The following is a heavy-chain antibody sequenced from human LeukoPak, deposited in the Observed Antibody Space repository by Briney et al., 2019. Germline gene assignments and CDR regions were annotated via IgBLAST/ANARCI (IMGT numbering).Heavy chain of an antibody. V-gene: IGHV3-30*02. D-gene: IGHD3-10*01. CDR2: IRYDGNNK. CDR3: ARDSGGYYFDY. Sequence: PGGSLRLSCPASGFTFSDYGMDWVRQAPGRGLEWVAFIRYDGNNKYYADSVKGRFTISRDNSKNTLYLQMNSLRAEDMAVYYCARDSGGYYFDYWGQGTLVTVSS. J-gene: IGHJ4*02. CDR1: GFTFSDYG.